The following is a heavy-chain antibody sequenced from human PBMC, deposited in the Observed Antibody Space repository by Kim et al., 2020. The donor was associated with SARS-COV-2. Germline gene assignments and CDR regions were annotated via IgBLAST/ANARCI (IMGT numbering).Heavy chain of an antibody. V-gene: IGHV1-69*13. CDR1: GDTFSSYA. D-gene: IGHD2-15*01. CDR3: ARALTYSGSGQIDY. Sequence: SVKVSCKASGDTFSSYAIIWVRQAPGQGLEWMGGIIPIFGSTDYAHKFQGSVTITADESTSTSYMEVSSLKSDDTAVYYCARALTYSGSGQIDYWGQGTLVTVSS. J-gene: IGHJ4*02. CDR2: IIPIFGST.